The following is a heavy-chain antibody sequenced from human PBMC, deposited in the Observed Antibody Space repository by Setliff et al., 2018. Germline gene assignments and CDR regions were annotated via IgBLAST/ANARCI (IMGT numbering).Heavy chain of an antibody. J-gene: IGHJ4*02. Sequence: QPGGSLRLSCAASGFTFSSYGMHWVRQAPGKGLEWVAFIRYDGSNKYYADSVKGRFTISRDNSKNTLYLQMNSLRAEDTAVYYCAKVRYSSGWSPFPYYFDYWGQGTLVTV. CDR2: IRYDGSNK. D-gene: IGHD6-19*01. CDR3: AKVRYSSGWSPFPYYFDY. CDR1: GFTFSSYG. V-gene: IGHV3-30*02.